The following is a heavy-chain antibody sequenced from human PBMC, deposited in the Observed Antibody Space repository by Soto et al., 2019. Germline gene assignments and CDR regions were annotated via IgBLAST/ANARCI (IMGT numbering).Heavy chain of an antibody. CDR3: ARHAGRGVYYYYMDV. CDR1: GGSITSYY. J-gene: IGHJ6*03. CDR2: ISYSGST. D-gene: IGHD3-10*01. Sequence: TSETLSLTCTVSGGSITSYYWTWILRPPGKGLEWIGYISYSGSTNSNPSLKSRVAISVDASKNQFSLKLSSVTAADTAVYYCARHAGRGVYYYYMDVWGKGTTVTVSS. V-gene: IGHV4-59*08.